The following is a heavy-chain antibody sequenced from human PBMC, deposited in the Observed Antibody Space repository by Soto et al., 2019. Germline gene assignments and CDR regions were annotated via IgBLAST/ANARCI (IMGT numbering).Heavy chain of an antibody. Sequence: VQLVQSGTEVKEPGASVRVSCKASGYTFTAHSLHWARQAPGQGLEWMGWIIVSHDWPRYAPQFQGRLTFETNTPGTISDTHLARLTPEDTGVSFGAREPEDGSRGDYWGKEP. CDR3: AREPEDGSRGDY. D-gene: IGHD3-10*01. CDR2: IIVSHDWP. CDR1: GYTFTAHS. J-gene: IGHJ4*01. V-gene: IGHV1-3*01.